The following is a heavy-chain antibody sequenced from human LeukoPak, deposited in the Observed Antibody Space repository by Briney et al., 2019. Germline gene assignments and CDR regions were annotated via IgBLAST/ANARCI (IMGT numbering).Heavy chain of an antibody. V-gene: IGHV1-69*05. CDR1: GGTFSSYA. Sequence: SVKVSCKASGGTFSSYAISWVRQAPGQGLEWMGGIIPIFGTANYAQKFQGIVTITTDESTSTAYMELSSLISEDTAVYYCARDLTAMVTGAFDIWGQGTMVTVSS. D-gene: IGHD5-18*01. CDR3: ARDLTAMVTGAFDI. J-gene: IGHJ3*02. CDR2: IIPIFGTA.